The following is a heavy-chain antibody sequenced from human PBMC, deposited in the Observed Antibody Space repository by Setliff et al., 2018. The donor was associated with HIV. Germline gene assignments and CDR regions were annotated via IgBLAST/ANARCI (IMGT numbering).Heavy chain of an antibody. J-gene: IGHJ4*02. D-gene: IGHD2-21*02. CDR1: HSSVSEYY. CDR2: VRQGGAT. V-gene: IGHV4-59*08. CDR3: ARSSRGSLRDLDY. Sequence: SLTCNVSHSSVSEYYWSWIRQSPGKGLEWIGYVRQGGATKYNPAFQSRVTISLETSKNQVFLSLASVTVADTAVYFCARSSRGSLRDLDYWGPGTLVTVSS.